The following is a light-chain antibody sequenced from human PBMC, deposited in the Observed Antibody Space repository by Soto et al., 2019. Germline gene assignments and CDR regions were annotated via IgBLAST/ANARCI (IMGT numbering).Light chain of an antibody. CDR3: QQVNSYPLT. CDR1: QAISNS. Sequence: DIQMTQSPSSLSASVGDRVTITCRASQAISNSLAWLQQKPGKAPKSLMYAASRLQSGVPAKFSGSGSGTDFTLTISSLQPEDFATYYCQQVNSYPLTFGGGTRVEIK. J-gene: IGKJ4*01. CDR2: AAS. V-gene: IGKV1-16*02.